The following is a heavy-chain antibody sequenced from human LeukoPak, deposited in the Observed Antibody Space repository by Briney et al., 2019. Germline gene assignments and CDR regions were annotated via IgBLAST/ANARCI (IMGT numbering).Heavy chain of an antibody. CDR1: GFIFTDHW. D-gene: IGHD3-16*01. CDR3: ARAVDVADY. V-gene: IGHV3-7*01. J-gene: IGHJ4*02. CDR2: IKEDESGK. Sequence: GGSLSLSFVASGFIFTDHWMSWVRQAPGKGLDWVANIKEDESGKFYADSVRGRFTISRDNAKNSVYLEMNNLRVEDTAVYYCARAVDVADYWGRGTLVTVSS.